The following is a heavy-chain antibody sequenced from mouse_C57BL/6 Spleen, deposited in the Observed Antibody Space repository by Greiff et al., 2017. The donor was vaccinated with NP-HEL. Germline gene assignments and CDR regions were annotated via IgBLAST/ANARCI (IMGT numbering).Heavy chain of an antibody. V-gene: IGHV1-53*01. J-gene: IGHJ3*01. D-gene: IGHD4-1*01. CDR3: ARANWAAWLAY. Sequence: VQLQQSGTELVKPGASVKLSCKASGYTFTSYWMHWVKQRPGQGLEWIGNINPSDGGTNYNEKFKSKATLTVDKSAITAYLQLSILTSEDSAVYYCARANWAAWLAYWGQGTLVTVSA. CDR2: INPSDGGT. CDR1: GYTFTSYW.